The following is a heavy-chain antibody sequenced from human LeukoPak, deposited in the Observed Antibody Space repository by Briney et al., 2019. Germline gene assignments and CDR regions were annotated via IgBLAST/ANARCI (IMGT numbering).Heavy chain of an antibody. D-gene: IGHD6-13*01. CDR1: GGSFSGYY. Sequence: SETLSLTCAVYGGSFSGYYWSWIRQPPGKGLEWIGEINHSGSTNYNPSLTSRVTISVDTSKNQFSLKLSSVTAADTAVYYCASSTSIAAAGVLDYWGQGTLVTVSS. V-gene: IGHV4-34*01. CDR3: ASSTSIAAAGVLDY. CDR2: INHSGST. J-gene: IGHJ4*02.